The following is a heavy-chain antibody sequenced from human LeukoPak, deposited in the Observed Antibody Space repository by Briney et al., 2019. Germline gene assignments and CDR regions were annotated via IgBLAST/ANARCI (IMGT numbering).Heavy chain of an antibody. J-gene: IGHJ5*02. V-gene: IGHV3-43D*03. CDR2: ISWDGGST. CDR3: TKAASSSPGGFDP. Sequence: GGSLRLSCAASGFTFSNYWMHWVRQAPGKGLEWVSLISWDGGSTYYADSVKGRFTISRDNSKNSLYLQMNSLRAEDTALYYCTKAASSSPGGFDPWGQGTLVTVSS. CDR1: GFTFSNYW.